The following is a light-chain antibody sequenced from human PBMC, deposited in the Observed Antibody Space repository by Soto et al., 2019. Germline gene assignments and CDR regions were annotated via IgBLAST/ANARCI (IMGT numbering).Light chain of an antibody. CDR1: QTVSSN. Sequence: EIVMTQSPATLSVSPGERATLSCRASQTVSSNLAWYQQKPGQAPRLLIHGASTRAAGIPAGFSGSGSGTEFTLTISSLQSEDFAVYYCQQYNDWPPFTVGPGTKVDIK. CDR3: QQYNDWPPFT. V-gene: IGKV3-15*01. CDR2: GAS. J-gene: IGKJ3*01.